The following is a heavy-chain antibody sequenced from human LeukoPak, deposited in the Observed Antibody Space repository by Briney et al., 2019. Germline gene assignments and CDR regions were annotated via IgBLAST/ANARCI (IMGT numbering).Heavy chain of an antibody. Sequence: GQSLKISCEASGYSFTTYWIVWVRQMPGKGLEWMGIIYPGDSDTRYSPSFQGQVTISADKSTSTAYLQWSSLKASDSAMYYCARQHGSGSYYSRAIDYWGQGTLVTVSS. CDR3: ARQHGSGSYYSRAIDY. CDR1: GYSFTTYW. J-gene: IGHJ4*02. CDR2: IYPGDSDT. D-gene: IGHD3-10*01. V-gene: IGHV5-51*01.